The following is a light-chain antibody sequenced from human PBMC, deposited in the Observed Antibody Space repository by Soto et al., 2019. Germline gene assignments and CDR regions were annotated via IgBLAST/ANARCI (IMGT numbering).Light chain of an antibody. CDR3: QQYGSSPPIT. CDR2: GAS. J-gene: IGKJ5*01. V-gene: IGKV3-20*01. Sequence: EIVLTQAPDTLSLSPGDRATLSCRASQTVTSSFLAWYQQKPGQAPRLLIYGASSRATGIPDRFSGSGSGTDFTLTISRLEPEDFAVYYCQQYGSSPPITFGQGTRLEIK. CDR1: QTVTSSF.